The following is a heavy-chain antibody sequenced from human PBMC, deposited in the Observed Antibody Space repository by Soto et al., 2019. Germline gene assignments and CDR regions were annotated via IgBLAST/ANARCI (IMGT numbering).Heavy chain of an antibody. Sequence: GGSLRPSCAASGFSFSSKAIHWVRQAPGKGLEWVSTISAGGGSTHYADSVKGRFTISRDNSKNTLYLQMNSLRVEDTAVYYCAKSGSYVGSSIDYWGQGTLVTAPQ. CDR2: ISAGGGST. V-gene: IGHV3-23*01. CDR1: GFSFSSKA. CDR3: AKSGSYVGSSIDY. J-gene: IGHJ4*02. D-gene: IGHD2-21*01.